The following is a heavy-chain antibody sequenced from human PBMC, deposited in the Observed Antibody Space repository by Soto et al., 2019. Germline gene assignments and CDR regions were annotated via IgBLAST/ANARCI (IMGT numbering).Heavy chain of an antibody. J-gene: IGHJ4*02. D-gene: IGHD2-2*01. CDR3: ARTHCSSTRCYVGSWDY. Sequence: ASVKVSCKASGYTFTGYYMHWVRQAPGQGLEWMGWINPNSGGTNYAQNFQGWVTMTRDTSTSTAYMELSRLRSDDTAVYYCARTHCSSTRCYVGSWDYWGQGTLVTVSS. V-gene: IGHV1-2*04. CDR1: GYTFTGYY. CDR2: INPNSGGT.